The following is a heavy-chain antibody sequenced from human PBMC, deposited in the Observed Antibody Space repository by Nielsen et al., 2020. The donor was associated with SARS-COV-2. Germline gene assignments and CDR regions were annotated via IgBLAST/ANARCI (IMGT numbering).Heavy chain of an antibody. V-gene: IGHV3-21*01. D-gene: IGHD2/OR15-2a*01. J-gene: IGHJ4*02. Sequence: VRQAPGKGLEWVSSMSSSSSYIYYADSVKGRFAISRDNARKSLYLQMNNLGAEDTAVYYCAKDQANSHDYWGQGTLVTVSS. CDR2: MSSSSSYI. CDR3: AKDQANSHDY.